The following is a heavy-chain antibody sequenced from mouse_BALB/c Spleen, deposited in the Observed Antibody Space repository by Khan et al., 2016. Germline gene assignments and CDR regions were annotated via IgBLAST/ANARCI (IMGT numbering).Heavy chain of an antibody. D-gene: IGHD2-4*01. CDR1: GFNIKDTY. CDR3: ARSPYDYDVGFAY. CDR2: IDPANGNT. Sequence: VQLQQSGAELVKPGASVKLSCTASGFNIKDTYMHWVKQRPEQGLEWIGRIDPANGNTNYDPKFQGKATITADTSSTPAYMQLSSLTSEDTDVYYCARSPYDYDVGFAYWGQGTLVTVSA. J-gene: IGHJ3*01. V-gene: IGHV14-3*02.